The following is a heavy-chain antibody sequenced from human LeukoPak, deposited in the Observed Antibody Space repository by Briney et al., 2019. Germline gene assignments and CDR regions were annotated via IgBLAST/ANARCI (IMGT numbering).Heavy chain of an antibody. Sequence: ASVKVSCKASGYIFTTYAVNWVRQAPGQGLEWVGWINPNTGNPTYGQGFTGRFVSSLDTSVSTAYLQISSLKAEDTAIYYCARVNVDSAMGIYYYYGMDVWGQGTTVTVSS. D-gene: IGHD5-18*01. V-gene: IGHV7-4-1*02. J-gene: IGHJ6*02. CDR3: ARVNVDSAMGIYYYYGMDV. CDR2: INPNTGNP. CDR1: GYIFTTYA.